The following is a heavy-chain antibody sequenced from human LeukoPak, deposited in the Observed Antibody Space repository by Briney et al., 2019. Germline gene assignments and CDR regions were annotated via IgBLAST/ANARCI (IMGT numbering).Heavy chain of an antibody. V-gene: IGHV4-31*03. J-gene: IGHJ3*02. CDR2: IYYCGST. D-gene: IGHD3-22*01. CDR3: ARNYYYDSSGPTDAFDI. Sequence: TLSLTCTVSCGSISSGGYYWSWIRQHPGKGLEWIGYIYYCGSTYYNPSLKSRVTISVDTSKNQFSLKLSSVTAADTAVYYCARNYYYDSSGPTDAFDIWGQGTMVTVSS. CDR1: CGSISSGGYY.